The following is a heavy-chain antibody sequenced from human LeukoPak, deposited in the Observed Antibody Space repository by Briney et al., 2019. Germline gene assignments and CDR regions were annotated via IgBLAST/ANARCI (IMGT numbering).Heavy chain of an antibody. CDR1: GYTFTRYN. CDR2: IDPRDGST. CDR3: ARVYGSGSYYSAFDI. Sequence: ASVKVSCKASGYTFTRYNIHWVRQAPGQGLEWMGIIDPRDGSTTYAQKFQGRVTMTRDTSTSTVYMELSSLRSEDTAVYYCARVYGSGSYYSAFDIWGQGTMVTVSS. V-gene: IGHV1-46*01. D-gene: IGHD3-10*01. J-gene: IGHJ3*02.